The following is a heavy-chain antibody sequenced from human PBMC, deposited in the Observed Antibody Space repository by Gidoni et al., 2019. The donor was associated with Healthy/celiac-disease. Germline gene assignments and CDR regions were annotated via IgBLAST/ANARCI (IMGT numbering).Heavy chain of an antibody. CDR3: ARAKYSNLEHTAFDI. V-gene: IGHV3-23*01. CDR1: GFPFRSYA. D-gene: IGHD4-4*01. J-gene: IGHJ3*02. CDR2: ISGSGGST. Sequence: EVQLLESGGGLVQPGGSLRLSCAASGFPFRSYAMSWVRQAPGKGLGWVSAISGSGGSTYYADSVKGRFTISRDNSKNTLYLQMNSLRAEDTAVYYCARAKYSNLEHTAFDIWGQGTMVTVSS.